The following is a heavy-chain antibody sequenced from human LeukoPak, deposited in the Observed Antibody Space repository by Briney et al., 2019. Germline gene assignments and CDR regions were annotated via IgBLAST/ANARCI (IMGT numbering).Heavy chain of an antibody. CDR1: GGSIRGSYSY. D-gene: IGHD3-10*01. CDR2: LYFSGST. V-gene: IGHV4-39*07. CDR3: AKPSNYYGSATDAFDF. Sequence: PGTPSLTSTVSGGSIRGSYSYWGWVRQPPGAGLEWLGYLYFSGSTYCNPSLKTRVTISVDTSKNHFSLKLNSVTAADTAVYYWAKPSNYYGSATDAFDFWGQGTMVTVSS. J-gene: IGHJ3*01.